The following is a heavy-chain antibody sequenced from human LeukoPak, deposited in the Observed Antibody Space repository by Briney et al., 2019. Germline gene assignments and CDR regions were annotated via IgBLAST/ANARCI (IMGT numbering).Heavy chain of an antibody. CDR3: TTNWFDP. CDR1: GFTFSNAW. Sequence: PGGSLRLSCAASGFTFSNAWMSWVRQAPGKGLEWVGRIKSKTDGRTTDYAAPVKGRFTISRDDSKNTLYLQMNSLKTEDTAVYYCTTNWFDPWGQGTLVTVSS. CDR2: IKSKTDGRTT. V-gene: IGHV3-15*01. J-gene: IGHJ5*02.